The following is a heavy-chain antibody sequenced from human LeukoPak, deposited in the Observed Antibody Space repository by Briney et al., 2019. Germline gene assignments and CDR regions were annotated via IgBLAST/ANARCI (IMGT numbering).Heavy chain of an antibody. D-gene: IGHD3-10*01. CDR2: ISSSSSYI. V-gene: IGHV3-21*01. Sequence: GGSLRLSCAASGFTFSSYSMNWVCQAPGKGLEWVSSISSSSSYIYYAHSVKGRFTISRDNAKNSLYLQMNSLRAEDTAVYYCARLSPRGYFDYWGQGTLVTVSS. CDR3: ARLSPRGYFDY. CDR1: GFTFSSYS. J-gene: IGHJ4*02.